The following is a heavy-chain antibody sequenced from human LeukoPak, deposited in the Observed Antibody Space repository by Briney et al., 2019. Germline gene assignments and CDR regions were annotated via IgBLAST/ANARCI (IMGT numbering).Heavy chain of an antibody. V-gene: IGHV3-7*01. J-gene: IGHJ4*02. CDR3: ARGWDTAMGKGFNY. CDR1: GFTFRNYW. Sequence: GGSLRLFCAASGFTFRNYWMSWVRQAPGKGLEWVANIKEGGSEKYYVDSVKGRFTIPRDNARNSLYLQMNSLRAADTAVYYCARGWDTAMGKGFNYWGQGTLVTVSS. D-gene: IGHD5-18*01. CDR2: IKEGGSEK.